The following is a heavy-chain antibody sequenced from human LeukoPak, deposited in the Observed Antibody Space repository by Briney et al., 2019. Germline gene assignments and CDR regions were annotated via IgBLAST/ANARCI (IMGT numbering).Heavy chain of an antibody. Sequence: RGESLKISCQGSAYSFTSYWIAWVRQMPGKGLEWMGIIYPGDSDTRYSPSFQGQVTISADKSISTAYLQWSSLKASDTAMYYCARRPSYGSGRRYAFDIWGQGTMVTVSS. J-gene: IGHJ3*02. V-gene: IGHV5-51*01. D-gene: IGHD3-10*01. CDR2: IYPGDSDT. CDR1: AYSFTSYW. CDR3: ARRPSYGSGRRYAFDI.